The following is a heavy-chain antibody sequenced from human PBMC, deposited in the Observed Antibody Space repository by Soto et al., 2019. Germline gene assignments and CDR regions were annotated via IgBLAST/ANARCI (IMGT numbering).Heavy chain of an antibody. J-gene: IGHJ6*02. Sequence: GSLRLTEALAGFTVSDYEMNGVRQAPGKGLEWISLITSGGTVTYYGDSVKGRFTISRDDADNSLYLQMNSLGVEDTAIYYCARGGYGVAVWGQGTTVTVS. CDR1: GFTVSDYE. CDR2: ITSGGTVT. D-gene: IGHD2-15*01. V-gene: IGHV3-48*03. CDR3: ARGGYGVAV.